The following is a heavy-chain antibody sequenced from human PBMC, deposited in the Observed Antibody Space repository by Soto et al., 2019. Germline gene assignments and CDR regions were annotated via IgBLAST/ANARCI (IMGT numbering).Heavy chain of an antibody. J-gene: IGHJ6*03. Sequence: GGSLRLSCAASGFTFSSYWMHWVRQAPGKGLLWVSRMNSDGSSTSYADSVKGRFTISRDNAKNTLNLQMNSLRAEDTAVYYCARGSSTSTDMDVWGKGTTVTVSS. CDR3: ARGSSTSTDMDV. V-gene: IGHV3-74*01. CDR2: MNSDGSST. CDR1: GFTFSSYW.